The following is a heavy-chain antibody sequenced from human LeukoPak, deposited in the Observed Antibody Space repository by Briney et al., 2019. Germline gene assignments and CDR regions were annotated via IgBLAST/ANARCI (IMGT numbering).Heavy chain of an antibody. V-gene: IGHV3-21*01. J-gene: IGHJ4*02. D-gene: IGHD3-22*01. Sequence: SVKVRFTISRDNAKNSLYLQMNSLRAEDTAVYYCARDPYPAYDSSGYYPYYFDYWGQGTLVTVSS. CDR3: ARDPYPAYDSSGYYPYYFDY.